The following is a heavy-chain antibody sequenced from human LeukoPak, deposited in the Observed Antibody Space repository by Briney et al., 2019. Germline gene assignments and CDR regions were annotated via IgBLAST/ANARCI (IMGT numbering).Heavy chain of an antibody. V-gene: IGHV3-66*01. J-gene: IGHJ4*02. D-gene: IGHD3-3*01. CDR2: IYSGSST. Sequence: PGGSLRLSCAASGFTVSSNYMSWVRQAPGKGVEGVSVIYSGSSTYYADSVKDRFTISRDNSKTTLYLQMNSLRAEDTAGYYCARGPAYYDFWSGYWGYFDYWGQGTPVTVSS. CDR3: ARGPAYYDFWSGYWGYFDY. CDR1: GFTVSSNY.